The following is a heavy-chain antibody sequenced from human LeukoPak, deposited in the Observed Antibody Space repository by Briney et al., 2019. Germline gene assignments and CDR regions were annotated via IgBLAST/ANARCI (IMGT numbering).Heavy chain of an antibody. D-gene: IGHD4-17*01. J-gene: IGHJ5*02. CDR3: ARGATTTRFGRFDP. Sequence: GGSLRLSCAASGFSVSNYWMHWVRQAPGKGLVWVSRINVDGSVTSYADSVKGRFTISRDRARNTLDLQMNSLRPEDTAVYYCARGATTTRFGRFDPWGQGTLVMVSS. CDR2: INVDGSVT. V-gene: IGHV3-74*01. CDR1: GFSVSNYW.